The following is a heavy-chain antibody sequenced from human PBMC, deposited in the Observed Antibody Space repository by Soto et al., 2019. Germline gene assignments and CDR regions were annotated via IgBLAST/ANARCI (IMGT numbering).Heavy chain of an antibody. Sequence: QVQLVQSGAEVKKPGASVKVSCKASGYTFTSYVMHWVHQAPGQRLEWMGWINAGNGNTKYSQKFQGRVTITRDTSASTAYMELSSLRSEDTAVYYCARDGDYDSSGYYSEYYFDYWGQGTLVTVSS. J-gene: IGHJ4*02. V-gene: IGHV1-3*01. CDR1: GYTFTSYV. CDR3: ARDGDYDSSGYYSEYYFDY. D-gene: IGHD3-22*01. CDR2: INAGNGNT.